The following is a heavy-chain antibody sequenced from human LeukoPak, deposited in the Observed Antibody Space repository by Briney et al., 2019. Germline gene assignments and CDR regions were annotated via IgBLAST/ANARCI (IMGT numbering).Heavy chain of an antibody. CDR3: ARGPSIVVVPAALAFDY. CDR1: GYTFTSYY. CDR2: INPSGGSI. V-gene: IGHV1-46*01. D-gene: IGHD2-2*01. Sequence: GASVKVSCKASGYTFTSYYMHWVRQAPGQGLEWMGIINPSGGSISYAQKFQGRVTMTRDMSTSTVYMELSSLRSEDTAVYYCARGPSIVVVPAALAFDYWGQGTLVTVSS. J-gene: IGHJ4*02.